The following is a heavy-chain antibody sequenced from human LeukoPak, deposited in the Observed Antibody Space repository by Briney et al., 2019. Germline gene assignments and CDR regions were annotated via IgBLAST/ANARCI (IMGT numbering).Heavy chain of an antibody. D-gene: IGHD6-19*01. CDR1: GFTFSNAW. Sequence: GGSLRLSCAASGFTFSNAWMSWVRQAPGKGLEWVGRIKSKTDGGTTDYAAPVKGRFTISRDDSKNTLYLQMNSLKTEDTAVYYCTTDPGEIAVAANDYYYYYMDVWGKGTTVTIS. CDR3: TTDPGEIAVAANDYYYYYMDV. CDR2: IKSKTDGGTT. J-gene: IGHJ6*03. V-gene: IGHV3-15*01.